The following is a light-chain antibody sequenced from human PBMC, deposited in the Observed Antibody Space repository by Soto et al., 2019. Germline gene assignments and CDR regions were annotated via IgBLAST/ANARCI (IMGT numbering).Light chain of an antibody. J-gene: IGKJ1*01. Sequence: DIVLTQSPATLSLSPGERATLSCRASQSVSTYLAWYQQKPGQAPRLLIYGASTRATGIPARFSGSGSGTEFTLTISSQQSEDFAVYYCQQYNNWPRTFGQGTKVDIK. CDR2: GAS. CDR3: QQYNNWPRT. CDR1: QSVSTY. V-gene: IGKV3-15*01.